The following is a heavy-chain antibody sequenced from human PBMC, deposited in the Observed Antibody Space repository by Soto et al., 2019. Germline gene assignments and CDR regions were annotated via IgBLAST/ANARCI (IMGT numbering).Heavy chain of an antibody. CDR2: IYYSGST. CDR3: ARESARSPEGYSGYDSGAFDI. V-gene: IGHV4-59*01. J-gene: IGHJ3*02. CDR1: GGSISSYY. D-gene: IGHD5-12*01. Sequence: SETLSLTCTVSGGSISSYYWSWIRQPPGKGLEWIGYIYYSGSTNYNPSLKSRVTISVDTSKNQFSLKLSSVTAADTAVYYCARESARSPEGYSGYDSGAFDIWGQGTMVTVSS.